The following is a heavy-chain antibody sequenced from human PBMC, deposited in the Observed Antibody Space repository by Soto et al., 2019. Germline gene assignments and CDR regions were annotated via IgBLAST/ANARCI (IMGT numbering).Heavy chain of an antibody. CDR2: IYTSRST. Sequence: QVQLQESGPGLVKPSETLSLTCSVSGASVSSGNDYWNWIRQPRGRALEWIGYIYTSRSTKYNTSLKSRVSISADMSKNQFSLRLNAVTAADTATYYCVRLPYFDSNGHTAFDLWGQGTMVIVSS. V-gene: IGHV4-61*01. J-gene: IGHJ3*01. CDR1: GASVSSGNDY. CDR3: VRLPYFDSNGHTAFDL. D-gene: IGHD3-22*01.